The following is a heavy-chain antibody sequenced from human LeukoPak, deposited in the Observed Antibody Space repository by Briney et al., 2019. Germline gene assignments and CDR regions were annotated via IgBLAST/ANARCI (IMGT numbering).Heavy chain of an antibody. CDR1: GGSFSGYY. D-gene: IGHD3-10*01. CDR2: INHSGST. Sequence: SETLSLTCAVYGGSFSGYYWSWIRQPPGKGLEWIGEINHSGSTNYNPSLKSRVTISVDTPKNQFSLKLSSVTAADTAVYYCARGFYGSGSYYGYWGQGTLVTVSS. V-gene: IGHV4-34*01. CDR3: ARGFYGSGSYYGY. J-gene: IGHJ4*02.